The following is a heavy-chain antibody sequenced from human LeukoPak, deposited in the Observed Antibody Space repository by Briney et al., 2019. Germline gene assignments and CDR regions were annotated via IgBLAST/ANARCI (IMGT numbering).Heavy chain of an antibody. CDR3: ARELRYFDPYYYYYYMDV. J-gene: IGHJ6*03. V-gene: IGHV1-8*01. CDR1: GYTFTSYD. Sequence: ASVKVSCKASGYTFTSYDINWVRQATGQGLEWMGWMNPNSGNTGYAQKFQGRVTMTRNTSISTAYMELSSLRSEDTAVYYCARELRYFDPYYYYYYMDVWGKGTTVTISS. D-gene: IGHD3-9*01. CDR2: MNPNSGNT.